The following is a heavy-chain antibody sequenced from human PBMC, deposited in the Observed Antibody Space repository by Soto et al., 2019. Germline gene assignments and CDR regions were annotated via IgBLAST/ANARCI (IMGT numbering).Heavy chain of an antibody. D-gene: IGHD4-17*01. CDR2: ISSSSSTI. CDR3: ARISLYGDYDSRDY. V-gene: IGHV3-48*02. Sequence: GGSLRLSCAASGFTFSSYSMNWVRQAPGKWLEWVSYISSSSSTIYYADSVKGRFTISRDNAKNSLYLQMNSLRDEDTAVYYCARISLYGDYDSRDYWGQGXLVTVYS. J-gene: IGHJ4*02. CDR1: GFTFSSYS.